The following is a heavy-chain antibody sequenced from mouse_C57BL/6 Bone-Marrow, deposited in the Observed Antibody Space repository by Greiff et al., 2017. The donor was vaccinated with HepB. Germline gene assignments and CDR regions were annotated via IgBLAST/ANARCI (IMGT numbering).Heavy chain of an antibody. CDR1: GYTFTSYS. V-gene: IGHV1-4*01. Sequence: QVQLQQSGAELVRPGASVKMSCKASGYTFTSYSMHWVKQRPGQGLEWIGNINPNSGNTKYNQKFKDKATLTADKSSSTAYMQLSSLTSEDSAVYYCAGAPYGNYPYYYAMDYWGQGTSVTVSS. J-gene: IGHJ4*01. D-gene: IGHD2-1*01. CDR3: AGAPYGNYPYYYAMDY. CDR2: INPNSGNT.